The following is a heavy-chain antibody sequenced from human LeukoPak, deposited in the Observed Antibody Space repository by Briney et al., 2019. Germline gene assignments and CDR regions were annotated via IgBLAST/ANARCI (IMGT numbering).Heavy chain of an antibody. D-gene: IGHD2-15*01. Sequence: GGSLRLSCAASGFTFSDYWMSWVRQAPGKGLEWVASIKEDGSDKYYVDSLKGRFTISRDNARYSLFLQMNSLRAEDTAVYYCAKRCSAAGCYEDYWGQGTLVTVSS. CDR3: AKRCSAAGCYEDY. CDR1: GFTFSDYW. V-gene: IGHV3-7*01. CDR2: IKEDGSDK. J-gene: IGHJ4*02.